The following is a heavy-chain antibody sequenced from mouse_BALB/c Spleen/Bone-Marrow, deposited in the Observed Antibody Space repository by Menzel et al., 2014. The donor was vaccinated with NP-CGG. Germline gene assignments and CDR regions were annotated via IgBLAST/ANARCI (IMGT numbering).Heavy chain of an antibody. CDR2: IDTSDSYT. D-gene: IGHD2-1*01. V-gene: IGHV1-69*01. CDR3: AFYYGNYGDY. J-gene: IGHJ2*01. CDR1: GYTFTDYW. Sequence: SGAELVMPGASAKMSCKASGYTFTDYWMHWVKQRPGQGLEWIGAIDTSDSYTSYNQKFKGKATLTVDESSSTAYMQLSSLTSEDSAVYYCAFYYGNYGDYWGQGTTLTVSS.